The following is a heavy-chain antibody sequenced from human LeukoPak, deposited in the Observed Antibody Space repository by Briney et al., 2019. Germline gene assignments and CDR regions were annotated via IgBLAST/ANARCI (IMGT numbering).Heavy chain of an antibody. V-gene: IGHV3-21*01. CDR2: LSSRCSYR. J-gene: IGHJ4*02. Sequence: GGFLRLFCAASGFTLSRYSMNWVRQAPGKGPESVSSLSSRCSYRYYADSVNGRFTISRDDAKNSLDVQMNSLRAEDAALYYCASELWFGELSPGYWGQGTLVTVSS. CDR3: ASELWFGELSPGY. CDR1: GFTLSRYS. D-gene: IGHD3-10*01.